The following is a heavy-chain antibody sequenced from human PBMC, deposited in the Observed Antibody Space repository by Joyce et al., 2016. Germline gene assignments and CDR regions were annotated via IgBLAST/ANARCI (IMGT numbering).Heavy chain of an antibody. J-gene: IGHJ4*02. CDR3: ARAQWLAPFMY. D-gene: IGHD6-19*01. CDR1: GGPFRGFF. Sequence: QVQLQQWGAGLLKPSETLSPTCAVSGGPFRGFFWTWVRQPPGKGLEWIADINNSRVTNFNPSLKTRVTFSVDTSKNQFSLKLTSLSAADTAVYYCARAQWLAPFMYWGQGTPVTVSS. V-gene: IGHV4-34*01. CDR2: INNSRVT.